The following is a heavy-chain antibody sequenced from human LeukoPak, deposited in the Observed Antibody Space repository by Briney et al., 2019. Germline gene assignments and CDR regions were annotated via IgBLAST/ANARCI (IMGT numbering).Heavy chain of an antibody. CDR2: LSGAGGST. CDR1: GFPFSTFA. J-gene: IGHJ4*02. CDR3: AKTLTGDSKYYFDY. Sequence: GGSLRLSCAASGFPFSTFAMGCVRQAPGKGLEWVSALSGAGGSTYYADSVKGRFTISRDNSKNTLSLQMNSLRAEDTAVYYCAKTLTGDSKYYFDYWGQGTLVTVSS. V-gene: IGHV3-23*01. D-gene: IGHD7-27*01.